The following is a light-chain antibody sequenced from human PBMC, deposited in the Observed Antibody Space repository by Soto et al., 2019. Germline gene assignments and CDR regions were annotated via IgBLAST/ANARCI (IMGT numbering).Light chain of an antibody. V-gene: IGKV1D-12*01. Sequence: DIQMTQYPSSVSASVGDRVTISCQASQGISRSLAWYQQKPGKAPKLLIYAASSLQSGVPSRFSGSGFGTDFTLTISSLQPEDSAIYYCQQADTFPITFGQGTRLEI. CDR1: QGISRS. CDR2: AAS. J-gene: IGKJ5*01. CDR3: QQADTFPIT.